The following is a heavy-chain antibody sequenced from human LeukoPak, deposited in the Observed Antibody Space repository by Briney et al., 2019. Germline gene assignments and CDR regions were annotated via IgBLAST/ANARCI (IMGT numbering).Heavy chain of an antibody. Sequence: SETLSPTCTVSGGSISSHYWNWIRQPPGKGLEWIGFIYDSGSTNYNPSLKSRVTISVDTSKNHFSLKLSSVTAADTAVYYCARAYGSGSYFPDYWGQGTLVTVSS. D-gene: IGHD3-10*01. CDR3: ARAYGSGSYFPDY. V-gene: IGHV4-59*11. CDR2: IYDSGST. CDR1: GGSISSHY. J-gene: IGHJ4*02.